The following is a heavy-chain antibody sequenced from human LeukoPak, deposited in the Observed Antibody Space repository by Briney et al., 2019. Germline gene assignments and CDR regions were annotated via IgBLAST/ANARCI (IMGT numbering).Heavy chain of an antibody. V-gene: IGHV3-48*03. CDR3: ARSYCSSTSCYRINAAWFDP. CDR2: ISSSSSTI. J-gene: IGHJ5*02. D-gene: IGHD2-2*01. Sequence: QSGGSLRLSCAASGFTFSSYEMNWVRQAPGKGLEWVSYISSSSSTIYYADSVKGRFTISRDNAKNSLYLQMNSLRAEDTALYYCARSYCSSTSCYRINAAWFDPWGQGTLVTVSS. CDR1: GFTFSSYE.